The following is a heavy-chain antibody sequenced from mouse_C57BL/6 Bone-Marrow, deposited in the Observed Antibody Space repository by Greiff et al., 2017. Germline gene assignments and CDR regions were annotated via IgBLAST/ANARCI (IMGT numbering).Heavy chain of an antibody. CDR3: ARDIYYGYDDWFAY. Sequence: QVQLQQPGAELVKPGASVKMSCKASGYNFTSYWITWVKQRPGQGLAWIGAIYPGSGSTNSNEKFKSKATLTVDTSSRTAYMQLSSLTSEESAVDYGARDIYYGYDDWFAYWGQGTLVTVSA. V-gene: IGHV1-55*01. CDR2: IYPGSGST. D-gene: IGHD2-2*01. J-gene: IGHJ3*01. CDR1: GYNFTSYW.